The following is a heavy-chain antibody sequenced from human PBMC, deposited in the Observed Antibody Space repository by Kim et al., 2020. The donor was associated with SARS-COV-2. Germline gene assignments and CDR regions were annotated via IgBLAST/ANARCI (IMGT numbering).Heavy chain of an antibody. CDR2: IWYDGSNK. J-gene: IGHJ4*02. CDR3: AKTYYYGSGSVGYFDY. V-gene: IGHV3-33*06. Sequence: GGSLRLSCAASGFTFSSYGMHWVRQAPGKGLEWVAVIWYDGSNKYYADSVKGRFTISRDNSKNTLYLQMNSLRAEDTAVYYCAKTYYYGSGSVGYFDYWGQGTLVTVSS. CDR1: GFTFSSYG. D-gene: IGHD3-10*01.